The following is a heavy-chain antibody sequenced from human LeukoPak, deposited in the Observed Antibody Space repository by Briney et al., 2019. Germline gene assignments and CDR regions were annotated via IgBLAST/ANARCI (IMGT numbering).Heavy chain of an antibody. V-gene: IGHV4-34*01. D-gene: IGHD5-18*01. CDR3: ARRWEYSYGLYYFDY. J-gene: IGHJ4*02. Sequence: SETLSLTCGVYGGSYSDYYWSWIRQPPGKGLEWIGEINHSGSTNYNPSLKSRVTISVDTSKNQFSLKLSSVTAADTAVYYCARRWEYSYGLYYFDYWGQGTLVTVSS. CDR2: INHSGST. CDR1: GGSYSDYY.